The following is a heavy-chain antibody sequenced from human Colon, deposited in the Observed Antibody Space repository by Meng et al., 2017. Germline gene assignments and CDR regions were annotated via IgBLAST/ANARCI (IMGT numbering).Heavy chain of an antibody. CDR2: IYHSGST. Sequence: SETLFLTCTVSDYSINSGYYWAWIRQAPGKGLEWIGSIYHSGSTYYRPSLRRRLTISVDMSKNQFSLNLSSVTAADTAVYFCARGGIVGALDYFDYWGQGTLVTVSS. CDR3: ARGGIVGALDYFDY. V-gene: IGHV4-38-2*02. CDR1: DYSINSGYY. D-gene: IGHD1-26*01. J-gene: IGHJ4*02.